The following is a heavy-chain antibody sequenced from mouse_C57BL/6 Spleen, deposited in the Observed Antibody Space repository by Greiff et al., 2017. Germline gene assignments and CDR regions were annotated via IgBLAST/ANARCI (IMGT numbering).Heavy chain of an antibody. Sequence: EVKLMESGPGLVKPSQSLSLTCSVTGYSITSGYYWNWIRQFPGNKLEWMGYISYDGSNNYNPSFKNRISITRDTSKNQFFLKLNSVTTEDTATYYCARDNDYDWFAYWGQGTLVTVSA. CDR2: ISYDGSN. D-gene: IGHD2-4*01. V-gene: IGHV3-6*01. CDR3: ARDNDYDWFAY. CDR1: GYSITSGYY. J-gene: IGHJ3*01.